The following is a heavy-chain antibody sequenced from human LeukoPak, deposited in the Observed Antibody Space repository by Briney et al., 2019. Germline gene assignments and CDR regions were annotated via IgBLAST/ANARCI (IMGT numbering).Heavy chain of an antibody. J-gene: IGHJ4*02. CDR2: INPSGGST. Sequence: GASVKVSCKASGYTFTNYHMNWVRQAPGQGLEWMGIINPSGGSTTNAQKFQGRVTMTRDTSTSTVYMELSSLRSEDTAVYYCARATRVGGAVAVSLGYWGQGTLVTVSS. CDR1: GYTFTNYH. D-gene: IGHD6-19*01. CDR3: ARATRVGGAVAVSLGY. V-gene: IGHV1-46*01.